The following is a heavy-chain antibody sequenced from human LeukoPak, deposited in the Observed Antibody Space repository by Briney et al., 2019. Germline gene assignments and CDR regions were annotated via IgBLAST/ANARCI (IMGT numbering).Heavy chain of an antibody. D-gene: IGHD3-22*01. V-gene: IGHV3-30*18. Sequence: GGSLRLSCAASGFTFSSYGIHWVRQAPGKGLEWVAVISYDGSNKYYADSVKGRFTISRDNSKNTLYLQLNSLRAEDTAVYYCAKSPYDSSGYYYYFDYWGQGTLVTVSS. CDR2: ISYDGSNK. J-gene: IGHJ4*02. CDR3: AKSPYDSSGYYYYFDY. CDR1: GFTFSSYG.